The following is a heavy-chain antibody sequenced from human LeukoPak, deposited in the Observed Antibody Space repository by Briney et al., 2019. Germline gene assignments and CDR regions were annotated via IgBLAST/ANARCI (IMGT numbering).Heavy chain of an antibody. CDR1: GFTFSNYD. CDR3: ARGYSYGYNY. Sequence: GGSLRLSCAASGFTFSNYDMNWVRQAPGKGLEWVSYISSSSRIIYYAGSLKGRFTISRDNAKNSLYLQLNSLRADDTAVYYCARGYSYGYNYWGQGTLVTVSS. J-gene: IGHJ4*02. V-gene: IGHV3-48*01. D-gene: IGHD5-18*01. CDR2: ISSSSRII.